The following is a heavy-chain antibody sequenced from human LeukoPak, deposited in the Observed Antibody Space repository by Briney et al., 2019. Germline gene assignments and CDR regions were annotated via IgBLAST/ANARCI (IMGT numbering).Heavy chain of an antibody. V-gene: IGHV5-10-1*01. Sequence: GESLKISCKGSGYSFTSYWISWVRQMPGKGLEWMGRIDPSDSYTNYSPSFQGHVTISADKSISTAYLQWSSLKASDTAMYYCARRRYCSSTSCPDREYFQHSGQGTLVTVSS. CDR1: GYSFTSYW. D-gene: IGHD2-2*01. CDR2: IDPSDSYT. J-gene: IGHJ1*01. CDR3: ARRRYCSSTSCPDREYFQH.